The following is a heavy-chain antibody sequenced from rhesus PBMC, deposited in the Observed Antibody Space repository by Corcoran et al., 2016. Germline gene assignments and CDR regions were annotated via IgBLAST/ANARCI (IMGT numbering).Heavy chain of an antibody. J-gene: IGHJ4*01. V-gene: IGHV4-106*01. D-gene: IGHD1-14*01. CDR2: MYGSGGST. CDR3: ARARGGNDLVY. CDR1: GGSSRDRYY. Sequence: QVQLQESGPGLVKPSETLSLTCAVSGGSSRDRYYWCWIRQPPGKGLEWIGYMYGSGGSTYYNPSLNSRVTISTDTSKNQFSLKLSSVTAADTAVYYCARARGGNDLVYWGQGVLVTVSS.